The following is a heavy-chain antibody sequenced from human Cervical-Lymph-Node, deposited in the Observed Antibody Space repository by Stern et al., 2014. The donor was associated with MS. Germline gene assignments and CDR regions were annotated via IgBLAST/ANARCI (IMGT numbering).Heavy chain of an antibody. V-gene: IGHV3-33*01. CDR3: ARDMGSTVTIDY. D-gene: IGHD4-17*01. Sequence: QVQLVQSGGGVVQPGRSLRLSCAASGFTFSSYGMHWVRQAPGKGLEWVAVIWYDGSNKYYADSVKGRFTISRDNSKNTLYLQMNSLRAEDTAVYYCARDMGSTVTIDYWGQGTLVTVSS. CDR1: GFTFSSYG. CDR2: IWYDGSNK. J-gene: IGHJ4*02.